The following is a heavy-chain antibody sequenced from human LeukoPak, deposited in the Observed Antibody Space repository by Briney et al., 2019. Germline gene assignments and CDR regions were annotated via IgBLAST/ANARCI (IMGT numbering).Heavy chain of an antibody. CDR2: LHSSGNT. CDR1: GGSICSSNYY. Sequence: SETLSLTCTVSGGSICSSNYYWGWVRQPPGEGLEWIGFLHSSGNTYYSPSLNSRVTTSVDMSNNQFSLILTSVTVADTAVYYCASKRFSSGWAYYFDYWGQGTLVTVSS. J-gene: IGHJ4*02. V-gene: IGHV4-39*01. D-gene: IGHD6-19*01. CDR3: ASKRFSSGWAYYFDY.